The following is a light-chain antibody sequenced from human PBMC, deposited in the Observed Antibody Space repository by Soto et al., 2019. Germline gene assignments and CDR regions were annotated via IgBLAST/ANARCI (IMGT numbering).Light chain of an antibody. Sequence: QSVLTQPASVSGSPGQSITISCTGTSSDVGGYNYVSWYQHHPGKAPKLMIHEVSDRPSGISNRFSGSKSGNTASLTISGLQAEDEADYYCSSYRSDTTYGFGTGTKVTVL. J-gene: IGLJ1*01. V-gene: IGLV2-14*01. CDR2: EVS. CDR1: SSDVGGYNY. CDR3: SSYRSDTTYG.